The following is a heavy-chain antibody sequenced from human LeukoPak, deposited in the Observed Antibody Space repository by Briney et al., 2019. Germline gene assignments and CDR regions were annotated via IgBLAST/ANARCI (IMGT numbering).Heavy chain of an antibody. Sequence: ASVKVSCKVSGYTLTELSMHWVRQAPGKGLEWMGGFDPEDGETIYAQKFQGRVTMTEDTSTDTAYMELSSLRSEDTAVYCCATHYQLLYLCYFDYWGQGTLVTVSS. D-gene: IGHD2-2*02. V-gene: IGHV1-24*01. CDR2: FDPEDGET. CDR3: ATHYQLLYLCYFDY. CDR1: GYTLTELS. J-gene: IGHJ4*02.